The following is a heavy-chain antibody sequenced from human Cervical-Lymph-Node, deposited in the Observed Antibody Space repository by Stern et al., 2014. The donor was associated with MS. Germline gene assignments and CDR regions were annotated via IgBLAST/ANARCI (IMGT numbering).Heavy chain of an antibody. CDR2: IYWDDDK. J-gene: IGHJ5*02. V-gene: IGHV2-5*02. CDR1: GFSFTTSGVG. Sequence: QVTLKESGPTLVKPTQTLTLTCTFSGFSFTTSGVGVGWLRQPPGNALEGRALIYWDDDKRYSQSLKSRPTITKATSKNSEGPAMTNMDPVDTATYYCAHRRYSSSWYGFSLFDPWGQGTLVTVSS. D-gene: IGHD6-13*01. CDR3: AHRRYSSSWYGFSLFDP.